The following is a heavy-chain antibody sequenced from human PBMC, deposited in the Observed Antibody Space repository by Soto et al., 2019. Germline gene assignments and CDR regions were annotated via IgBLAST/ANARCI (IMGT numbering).Heavy chain of an antibody. CDR1: GFMSVHSA. V-gene: IGHV3-23*01. J-gene: IGHJ4*02. Sequence: LRLSCSASGFMSVHSAMSWVRQAPGKGLEWVATISGTGGAAYYADSVKGRFNISRDNSRNTLFLQMNSLRVDDTAIYYCAKPEEVVRGFDFWGLGTLVTVSS. D-gene: IGHD3-10*01. CDR3: AKPEEVVRGFDF. CDR2: ISGTGGAA.